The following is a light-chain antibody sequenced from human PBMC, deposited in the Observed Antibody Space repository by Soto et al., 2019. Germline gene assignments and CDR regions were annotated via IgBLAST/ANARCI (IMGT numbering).Light chain of an antibody. CDR3: QSYDSSLIGAV. J-gene: IGLJ3*02. CDR2: DDN. CDR1: NSSIGAGFG. Sequence: QSVLTQTPSVSGAPGQRVTLSCTGTNSSIGAGFGVHWYQHVPGTAPRLLIFDDNNRPSGVPDRFSGSRSGTSASLAISGLQADDEADYYCQSYDSSLIGAVFGGGTQLTVL. V-gene: IGLV1-40*01.